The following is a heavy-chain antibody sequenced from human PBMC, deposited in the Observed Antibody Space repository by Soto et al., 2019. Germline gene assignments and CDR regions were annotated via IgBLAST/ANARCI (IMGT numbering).Heavy chain of an antibody. CDR1: GFTFSSYA. V-gene: IGHV3-23*01. CDR2: ISGSGGST. Sequence: EVQLLESGGGLVQPGGSLRLSCAASGFTFSSYAMSWVRQAPGKGLEWVSAISGSGGSTYYAASVKGRFTISRDNSKNTLYLQMNSLRAEDTAVYYCAKDLLLWFGEKGAFDYWGQGPLVTVSS. D-gene: IGHD3-10*01. J-gene: IGHJ4*02. CDR3: AKDLLLWFGEKGAFDY.